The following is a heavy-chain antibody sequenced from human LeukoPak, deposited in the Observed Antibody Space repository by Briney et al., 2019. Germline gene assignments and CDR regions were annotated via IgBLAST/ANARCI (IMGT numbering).Heavy chain of an antibody. V-gene: IGHV3-30*18. D-gene: IGHD5-24*01. CDR2: ISYDGSNK. CDR1: GFTFSSYG. CDR3: AKALSSRDGYNPHY. J-gene: IGHJ4*02. Sequence: GGSLRLSCAASGFTFSSYGMHWVRQAPGKGLEWVAVISYDGSNKYYADSVKGRFTISRDSSKNTLYLQMNSLRAEDTAVYYCAKALSSRDGYNPHYWGQGTLVTVSS.